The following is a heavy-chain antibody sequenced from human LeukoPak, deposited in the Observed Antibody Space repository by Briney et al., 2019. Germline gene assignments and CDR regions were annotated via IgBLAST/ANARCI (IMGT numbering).Heavy chain of an antibody. J-gene: IGHJ4*02. D-gene: IGHD1-26*01. V-gene: IGHV5-51*01. CDR1: GYSFSSYW. CDR3: ARHGGNYDY. CDR2: IYPVDSDT. Sequence: GESLKISCKGSGYSFSSYWIGWVRQMPGKGLGWMEIIYPVDSDTRYSPSFQGQVSISVDKSISTAYLQWSSLKASDTAIYYCARHGGNYDYWGQGTLVTVSS.